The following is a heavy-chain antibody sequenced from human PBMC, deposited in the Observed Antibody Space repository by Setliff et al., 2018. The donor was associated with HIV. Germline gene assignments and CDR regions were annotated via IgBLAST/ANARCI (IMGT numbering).Heavy chain of an antibody. CDR3: ARHAGYYDSSGYYYDAFDL. CDR2: MNPNSGNT. CDR1: GYTFTSYD. J-gene: IGHJ3*01. Sequence: GASVKVSCKASGYTFTSYDINWVRQATGQGLEWMGWMNPNSGNTGYAQKFQGRVTMTRNTSISTAYMELSSLRSDDTAVYYCARHAGYYDSSGYYYDAFDLWGQGTMVTVSS. V-gene: IGHV1-8*02. D-gene: IGHD3-22*01.